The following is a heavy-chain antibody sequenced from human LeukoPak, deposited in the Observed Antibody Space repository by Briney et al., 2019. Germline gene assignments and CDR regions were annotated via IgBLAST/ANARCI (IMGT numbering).Heavy chain of an antibody. D-gene: IGHD5-24*01. V-gene: IGHV3-21*01. J-gene: IGHJ4*02. CDR3: VRGDKRDY. CDR1: GFTFSNYN. Sequence: GGSLRLSCVGFGFTFSNYNLNWVRQAPGKGLEWVSSISRSGGSTYYAESVKGRLTISRDNAESSVYLQVNSLRVEDTAVYYCVRGDKRDYWGQGTLVTVFS. CDR2: ISRSGGST.